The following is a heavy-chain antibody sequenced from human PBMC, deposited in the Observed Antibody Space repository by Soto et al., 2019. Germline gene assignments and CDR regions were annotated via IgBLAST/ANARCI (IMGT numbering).Heavy chain of an antibody. CDR3: ATPGLPNYYYYGMDV. Sequence: QVQLVQSGAEVKKPGSSVKVSCKASGGTFSSYAISWVRQAPGQGLEWMGGIIPIFGTANYAQKFQGRVTXTXAXSXXTAYMELSSLRSEDTAVYYCATPGLPNYYYYGMDVWGQGTTVTVSS. J-gene: IGHJ6*02. V-gene: IGHV1-69*05. D-gene: IGHD5-18*01. CDR1: GGTFSSYA. CDR2: IIPIFGTA.